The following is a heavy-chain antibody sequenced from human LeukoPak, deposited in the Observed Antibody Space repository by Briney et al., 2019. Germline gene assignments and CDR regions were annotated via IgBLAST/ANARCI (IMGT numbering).Heavy chain of an antibody. J-gene: IGHJ4*02. CDR3: AKRGVVIRVILVGFHKEAYYFDS. D-gene: IGHD3-22*01. V-gene: IGHV3-23*01. CDR1: GITLSNYG. Sequence: GGSLRLSCAVSGITLSNYGMSWVRQAPGKGLEWVAGISYSGGRTNYADSVKGRFTISRDNPKNTLYLQMNSLRAEGTAVYFCAKRGVVIRVILVGFHKEAYYFDSWGRGALITVSS. CDR2: ISYSGGRT.